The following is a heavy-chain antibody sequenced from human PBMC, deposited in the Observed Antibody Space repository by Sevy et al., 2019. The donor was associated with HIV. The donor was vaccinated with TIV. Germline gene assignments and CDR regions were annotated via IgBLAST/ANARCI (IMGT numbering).Heavy chain of an antibody. CDR1: GDSVSSNSAA. CDR2: TYYTSKWSN. CDR3: ARDPTGDQYFDL. Sequence: SQTLSLTCAISGDSVSSNSAAWNWIRQSPSRGLEWLGRTYYTSKWSNDYAVSVKSRITINSDTSKNQFSLQLNSVTPEDTAVYYWARDPTGDQYFDLWGRGTLVTVSS. V-gene: IGHV6-1*01. J-gene: IGHJ2*01. D-gene: IGHD7-27*01.